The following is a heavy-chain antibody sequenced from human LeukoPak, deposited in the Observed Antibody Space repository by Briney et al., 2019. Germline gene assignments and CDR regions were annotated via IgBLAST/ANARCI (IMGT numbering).Heavy chain of an antibody. D-gene: IGHD2-15*01. Sequence: SVKVSCKASGGTFSSYAISWVRQAPGQGLEWMGMIIPSRGIANYAQRFQGRVTITADKSTSTAYMELSSLRSEDTAVYYCAREGYCSGGSCYDLYYFDYWGQGTLVSVSS. CDR2: IIPSRGIA. CDR3: AREGYCSGGSCYDLYYFDY. CDR1: GGTFSSYA. J-gene: IGHJ4*02. V-gene: IGHV1-69*04.